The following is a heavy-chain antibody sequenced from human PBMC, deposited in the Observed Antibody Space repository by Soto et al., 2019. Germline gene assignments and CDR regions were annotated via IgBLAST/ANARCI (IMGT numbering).Heavy chain of an antibody. D-gene: IGHD6-19*01. Sequence: QVQLVESGGGVVQPGRSLRLSCAASGFTFSSYGMHWVRQAPGKGLEWVAVIWYDGSNKYYADSVKGRFTISRDNSKNSLYLQMNSLRAEGTAVYYCARGDSSGPTYCGMDVWGQGTTVTVSS. J-gene: IGHJ6*02. CDR3: ARGDSSGPTYCGMDV. CDR2: IWYDGSNK. V-gene: IGHV3-33*01. CDR1: GFTFSSYG.